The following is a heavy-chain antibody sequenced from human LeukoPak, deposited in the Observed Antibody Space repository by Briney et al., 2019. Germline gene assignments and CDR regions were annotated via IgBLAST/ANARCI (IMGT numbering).Heavy chain of an antibody. CDR2: IYYSGST. V-gene: IGHV4-39*01. Sequence: SETLSLTCTVSGGSISSSRYYWGWIRQPPGKGLEGIGSIYYSGSTYYNPSLKSRVTISVDTSKNQFSLKLSSVTAADTAVYYCASIVGATRTGDYWGQGTLVTVSS. J-gene: IGHJ4*02. CDR1: GGSISSSRYY. CDR3: ASIVGATRTGDY. D-gene: IGHD1-26*01.